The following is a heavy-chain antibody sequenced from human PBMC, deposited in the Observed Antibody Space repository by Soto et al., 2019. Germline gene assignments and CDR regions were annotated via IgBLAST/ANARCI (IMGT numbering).Heavy chain of an antibody. J-gene: IGHJ4*02. Sequence: GGSLRLSCAASGFTFSNAWMSWVRQAPGKGLEWVGRIKSKTDGGTTDYAAPVKGRFTISRDDSKNTLYLQMNSLKTEDTAVYYCTNLDPYSSSFDYWGQGTLVTVSS. CDR1: GFTFSNAW. CDR2: IKSKTDGGTT. V-gene: IGHV3-15*01. D-gene: IGHD6-13*01. CDR3: TNLDPYSSSFDY.